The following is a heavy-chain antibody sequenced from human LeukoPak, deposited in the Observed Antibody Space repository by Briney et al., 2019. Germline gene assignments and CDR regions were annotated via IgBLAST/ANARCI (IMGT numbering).Heavy chain of an antibody. D-gene: IGHD4-17*01. CDR2: INHSGST. Sequence: SETLSLTCAVYGGSFSGYYWSWIRQPPGKGLEWIGEINHSGSTNYNPSLKSRVTISVDTSKNQFSLKLSSVTAADTAVYYCASYCDYYFDYWGQGTLVTVSS. CDR3: ASYCDYYFDY. V-gene: IGHV4-34*01. CDR1: GGSFSGYY. J-gene: IGHJ4*02.